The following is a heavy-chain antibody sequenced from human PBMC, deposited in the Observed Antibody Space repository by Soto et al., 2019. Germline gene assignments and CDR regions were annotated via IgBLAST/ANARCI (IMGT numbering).Heavy chain of an antibody. V-gene: IGHV1-69*01. Sequence: QVQLVQSVAEVKKPGSSVKVSCKASGGTFSSFAIDWVRQAPGQGLEWMGGFIPLFGSAHYAQKFQGRVTITVNDSTSTAYMDLSGLRSDDTAVYSCASRQLPGGSRIPLGTDCLDTWGQGALATVSS. CDR3: ASRQLPGGSRIPLGTDCLDT. D-gene: IGHD3-10*01. CDR2: FIPLFGSA. J-gene: IGHJ5*02. CDR1: GGTFSSFA.